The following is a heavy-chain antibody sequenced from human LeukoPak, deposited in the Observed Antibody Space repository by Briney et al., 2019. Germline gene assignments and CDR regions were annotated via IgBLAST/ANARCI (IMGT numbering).Heavy chain of an antibody. CDR1: GGSISSGGYC. V-gene: IGHV4-31*03. J-gene: IGHJ3*02. CDR2: IYYSGST. Sequence: PSETLSLTCTVSGGSISSGGYCWSWIRQHPGKGLEWIGYIYYSGSTYYNPSLKSRVTISVDTSKNRFSLKLSSVTAADTAVYYCATMHGLLDAFDIWGQGTMVTVSS. D-gene: IGHD1-26*01. CDR3: ATMHGLLDAFDI.